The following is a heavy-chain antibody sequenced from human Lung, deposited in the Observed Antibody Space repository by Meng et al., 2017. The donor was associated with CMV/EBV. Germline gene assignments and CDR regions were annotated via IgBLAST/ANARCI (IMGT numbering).Heavy chain of an antibody. D-gene: IGHD2-2*01. Sequence: YSMNWVRQAPGKGLEWVSSMSSSSSYIYYADSVKGRFTISRDNAKNSLYLQMNSLRDEDTAVYYCARDLRRYCSSTSCSPAAGYFDYWGQGTLVTVSS. V-gene: IGHV3-21*01. CDR3: ARDLRRYCSSTSCSPAAGYFDY. CDR2: MSSSSSYI. CDR1: YS. J-gene: IGHJ4*02.